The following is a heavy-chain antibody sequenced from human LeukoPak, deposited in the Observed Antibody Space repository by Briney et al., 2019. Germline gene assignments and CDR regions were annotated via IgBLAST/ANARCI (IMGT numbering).Heavy chain of an antibody. V-gene: IGHV5-10-1*01. CDR3: ARQGRSGDASDY. D-gene: IGHD5-12*01. J-gene: IGHJ4*02. CDR2: IDPTVSYT. Sequence: GASLRISSKPSGSHFTSYWFNWWRRLPGKGLEYMGRIDPTVSYTNYSPTFKAHFSSSADKSISTAYPQWSSLKASDTAIYYCARQGRSGDASDYWGQGTLVTVSS. CDR1: GSHFTSYW.